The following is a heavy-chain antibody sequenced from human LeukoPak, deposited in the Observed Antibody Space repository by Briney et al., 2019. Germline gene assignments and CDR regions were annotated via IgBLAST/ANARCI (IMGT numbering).Heavy chain of an antibody. CDR1: GGTFSSYG. CDR2: SSAYNGNT. J-gene: IGHJ5*02. Sequence: ASVKVSCKASGGTFSSYGISWVRQALGQGLEWMGWSSAYNGNTNYAQKVQGRVTMTRDMSTSTDYMELSSLRSEDTAVYYCARDNSVGDIAWWFDPWGQGTLVTVSS. D-gene: IGHD3-10*01. V-gene: IGHV1-18*01. CDR3: ARDNSVGDIAWWFDP.